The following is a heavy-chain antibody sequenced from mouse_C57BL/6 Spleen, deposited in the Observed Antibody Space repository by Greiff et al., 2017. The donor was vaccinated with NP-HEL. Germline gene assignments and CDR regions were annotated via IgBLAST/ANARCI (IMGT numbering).Heavy chain of an antibody. CDR2: IDPSDSYT. J-gene: IGHJ3*01. V-gene: IGHV1-59*01. D-gene: IGHD2-4*01. CDR1: GYTFTSYW. CDR3: ARSLYYDYDAGFAY. Sequence: QVQLQQPGAEPVRPGTSVKLSCKASGYTFTSYWMHWVKQRPGQGLEWIGVIDPSDSYTNYNQKFKGKATLTVDTSSSTAYMQLSSLTSEDSAVYYCARSLYYDYDAGFAYWGQGTLVTVSA.